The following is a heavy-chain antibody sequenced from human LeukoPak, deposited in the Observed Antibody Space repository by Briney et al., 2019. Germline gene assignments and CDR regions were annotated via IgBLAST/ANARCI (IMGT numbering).Heavy chain of an antibody. CDR2: ISYGGST. J-gene: IGHJ4*02. V-gene: IGHV4-39*01. CDR1: GVSIGSSTYY. Sequence: ASETLSLTCTVSGVSIGSSTYYWGWIRQSPGKGLEWTGVISYGGSTSYNPSLKNRVTMSLDTSNNQFSLRLKSVTAADTAIYYCARLALRLGELSLYRDFDYWGQGTLVTVSS. D-gene: IGHD3-16*01. CDR3: ARLALRLGELSLYRDFDY.